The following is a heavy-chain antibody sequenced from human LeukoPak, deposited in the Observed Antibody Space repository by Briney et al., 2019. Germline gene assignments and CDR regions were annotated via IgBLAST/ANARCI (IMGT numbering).Heavy chain of an antibody. D-gene: IGHD6-19*01. CDR2: INAGNGNT. CDR1: GYTFTSYA. Sequence: ASVKVSCKASGYTFTSYAMHWVRQAPGQRLEWVGWINAGNGNTKYSQKFQGRVTITRDTSASTAYMELSSLRSEDTAVYYCARDSLSSGWATDAFDIWGQGTMVTVSS. J-gene: IGHJ3*02. CDR3: ARDSLSSGWATDAFDI. V-gene: IGHV1-3*01.